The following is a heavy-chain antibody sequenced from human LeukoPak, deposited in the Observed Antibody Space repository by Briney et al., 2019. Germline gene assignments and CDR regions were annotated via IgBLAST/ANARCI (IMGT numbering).Heavy chain of an antibody. J-gene: IGHJ3*01. CDR1: GFTFSSYA. Sequence: GRSLRLSCAASGFTFSSYAMHWVRQAPGKGLEWVAVISYDGGNKYYADSVKGRFTISRDNSKNTLYLQMNSLRAEDTAVYYCARDLREGDYGDYADWGQGTMVTVSS. CDR2: ISYDGGNK. V-gene: IGHV3-30-3*01. CDR3: ARDLREGDYGDYAD. D-gene: IGHD4-17*01.